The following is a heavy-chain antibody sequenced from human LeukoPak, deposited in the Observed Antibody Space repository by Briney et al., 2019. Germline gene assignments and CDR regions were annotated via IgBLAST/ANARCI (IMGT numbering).Heavy chain of an antibody. V-gene: IGHV3-64*04. CDR1: GVSLSTYS. D-gene: IGHD1-26*01. CDR2: ISANGGST. J-gene: IGHJ4*02. Sequence: GGSLRLSCSASGVSLSTYSMHWVRQAPGKGLEFVSAISANGGSTYYADSVKGRFTISRDNAKNSLYLQMNSLRDEDTAVYYCASSGSYRFDYWGQGTLVTVSS. CDR3: ASSGSYRFDY.